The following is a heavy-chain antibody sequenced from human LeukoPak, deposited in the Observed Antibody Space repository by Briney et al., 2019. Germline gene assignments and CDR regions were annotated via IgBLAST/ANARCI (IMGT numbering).Heavy chain of an antibody. J-gene: IGHJ4*02. V-gene: IGHV4-59*08. D-gene: IGHD2-15*01. Sequence: SETLSLTCTVSGGSISSYYWRWIRQPPGKGLEWIGYIYYSGSTNYNPSLKSRVTISVDTSKNQSTLKLNSVMAGDTAVYYCACMGCSGGSCCSRSYFDYWGWGTLVTVSA. CDR1: GGSISSYY. CDR2: IYYSGST. CDR3: ACMGCSGGSCCSRSYFDY.